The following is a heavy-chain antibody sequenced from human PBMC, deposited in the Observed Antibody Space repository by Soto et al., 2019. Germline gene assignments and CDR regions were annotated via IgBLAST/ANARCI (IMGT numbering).Heavy chain of an antibody. CDR1: GFTSSRFG. CDR2: ISSTTNYI. CDR3: ARESEDLTSNFDY. Sequence: EVQLVESGGGLVKPGGSRRFSCGTSGFTSSRFGMNWVRKDPGRGFEWVSSISSTTNYIYYGDSMKGRFTISRDNAKNSLYLEMNSLRAEDTAVYYCARESEDLTSNFDYWGQGTLVTVSS. V-gene: IGHV3-21*06. J-gene: IGHJ4*02.